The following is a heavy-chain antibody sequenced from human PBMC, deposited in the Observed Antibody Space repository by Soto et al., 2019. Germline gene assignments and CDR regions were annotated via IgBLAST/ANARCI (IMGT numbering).Heavy chain of an antibody. V-gene: IGHV1-69*06. CDR3: AGGPVSAIMVRGGGLLDP. CDR2: IIPIFGTA. J-gene: IGHJ5*02. D-gene: IGHD3-10*01. CDR1: GGTFSSYA. Sequence: SVKVSCKASGGTFSSYAISWVRQAPGQGLEWMGGIIPIFGTANYAQKFQGGVTITADKSTSTAYMELSSLRSEDTAVYYCAGGPVSAIMVRGGGLLDPWGQGTLVTVSS.